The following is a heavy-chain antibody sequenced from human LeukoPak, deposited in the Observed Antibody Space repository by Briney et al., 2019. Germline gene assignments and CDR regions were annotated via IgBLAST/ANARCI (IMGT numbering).Heavy chain of an antibody. CDR1: GFTFSSYG. D-gene: IGHD1-26*01. CDR3: AKDRLGATDWYFDL. Sequence: GGSLRLSCAASGFTFSSYGMHWVRQAPGKGLEWVAVISYDGSNKYYADSVKGRFTISRDNSKNTLYLQMNNLRAEDTAVYYCAKDRLGATDWYFDLWGRGTLVTVSS. J-gene: IGHJ2*01. V-gene: IGHV3-30*18. CDR2: ISYDGSNK.